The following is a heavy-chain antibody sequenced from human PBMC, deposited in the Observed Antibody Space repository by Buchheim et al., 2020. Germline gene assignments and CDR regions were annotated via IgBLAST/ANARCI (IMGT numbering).Heavy chain of an antibody. V-gene: IGHV1-46*03. CDR3: ARTFSGNYGIDY. CDR2: INPSGDST. Sequence: QVQLVQSGAEVKKPGASVKVSCKASGYTFTSYDMHWVRQAPGQGLAWMGIINPSGDSTNYAQKFQGRVTITSDTSTSTVHMELSSLRSEDTAVYYCARTFSGNYGIDYWGQGTL. CDR1: GYTFTSYD. J-gene: IGHJ4*02. D-gene: IGHD1-26*01.